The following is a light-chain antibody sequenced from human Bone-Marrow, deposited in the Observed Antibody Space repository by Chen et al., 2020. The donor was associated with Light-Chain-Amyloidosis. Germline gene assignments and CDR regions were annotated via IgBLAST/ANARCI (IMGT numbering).Light chain of an antibody. J-gene: IGLJ2*01. CDR2: RDT. V-gene: IGLV3-25*03. CDR3: QSADSSGTYEVI. Sequence: SYELTQPPSVSVSPGQTARITCSGDDLPTKYAYWYQQKPGQAPVLVIHRDTERPSGISERLSGSSSGTTATLPISGVQAEDEADYHCQSADSSGTYEVIFGGGTKLPVL. CDR1: DLPTKY.